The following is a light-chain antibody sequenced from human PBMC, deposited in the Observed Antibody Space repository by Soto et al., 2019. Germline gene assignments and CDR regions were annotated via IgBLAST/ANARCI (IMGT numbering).Light chain of an antibody. V-gene: IGKV1-5*01. CDR3: QQYYTYPWT. Sequence: GHRVTITCRASQNINKRLAWHQQKPGKAPKVLIYDASNLKSGVPSRFSGSGSGTEFILTISSLQPDDFATYYCQQYYTYPWTFGQGTKVDIK. CDR2: DAS. J-gene: IGKJ1*01. CDR1: QNINKR.